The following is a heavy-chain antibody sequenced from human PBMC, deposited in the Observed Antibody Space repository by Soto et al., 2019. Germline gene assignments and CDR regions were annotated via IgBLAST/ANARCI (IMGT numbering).Heavy chain of an antibody. J-gene: IGHJ3*02. V-gene: IGHV1-3*01. CDR2: INACNGNT. Sequence: ASVKDSCKASGYTFTSYAMHWVRQAPGQRLEGMGGINACNGNTKYSQKFQARVTITRDTSASTDYMELSSLRSEDTAVYYCARALGAIAAAGDAFDIWGQGTMVTVS. D-gene: IGHD6-13*01. CDR1: GYTFTSYA. CDR3: ARALGAIAAAGDAFDI.